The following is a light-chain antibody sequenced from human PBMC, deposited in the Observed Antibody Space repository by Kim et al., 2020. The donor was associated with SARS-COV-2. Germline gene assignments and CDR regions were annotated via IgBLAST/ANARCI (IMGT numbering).Light chain of an antibody. CDR3: QSYDSSLNLYV. CDR2: AIK. V-gene: IGLV1-40*01. Sequence: QRGTISGTRSSSDIGAGFVVHWYRQLPGTAPTLLIYAIKNRPSGVPDRFSGSKSGTSASLAITDLQAEDEADFYCQSYDSSLNLYVFGTGTKVTVL. CDR1: SSDIGAGFV. J-gene: IGLJ1*01.